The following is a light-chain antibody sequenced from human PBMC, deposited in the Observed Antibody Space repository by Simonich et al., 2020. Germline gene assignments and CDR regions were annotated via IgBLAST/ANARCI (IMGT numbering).Light chain of an antibody. V-gene: IGLV2-14*01. CDR3: SSYTSSSTLV. J-gene: IGLJ2*01. Sequence: QSALTQPASVSGSPGQSITISCTGTSSDVGGYNYVSWYQQHPGKAPKLMIYYVSKRPSGVSNRFSGSKSGNTASLTISGLQAEDEADYYSSSYTSSSTLVFGGGTKLTVL. CDR1: SSDVGGYNY. CDR2: YVS.